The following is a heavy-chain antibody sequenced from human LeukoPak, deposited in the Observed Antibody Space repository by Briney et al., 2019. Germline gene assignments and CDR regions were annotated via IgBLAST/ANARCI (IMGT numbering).Heavy chain of an antibody. D-gene: IGHD6-6*01. Sequence: GGSLRLSCAASGFTFSSYWMHWVRQAPGKGLVWVSRINSDGSSTSYADSVKGRFTISRDNSKNTLYLQMNSLRAEDTAVYYCAKHTKIAARPEGAPDYWGQGTLVTVSS. CDR3: AKHTKIAARPEGAPDY. CDR2: INSDGSST. J-gene: IGHJ4*02. V-gene: IGHV3-74*01. CDR1: GFTFSSYW.